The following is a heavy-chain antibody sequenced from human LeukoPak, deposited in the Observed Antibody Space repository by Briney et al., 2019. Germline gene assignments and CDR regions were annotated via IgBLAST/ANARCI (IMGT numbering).Heavy chain of an antibody. CDR1: GFTFSSYV. V-gene: IGHV3-33*01. CDR2: IWYDGSNK. J-gene: IGHJ4*02. CDR3: ASSYSYDLLDY. Sequence: GGSLRLSCAASGFTFSSYVMHWVRQAPGKGLEWVAVIWYDGSNKYYADSVKGRFTISRDNSKNTLYLQMNSLRAEDTAVYYCASSYSYDLLDYWGQGTLVTVSS. D-gene: IGHD5-18*01.